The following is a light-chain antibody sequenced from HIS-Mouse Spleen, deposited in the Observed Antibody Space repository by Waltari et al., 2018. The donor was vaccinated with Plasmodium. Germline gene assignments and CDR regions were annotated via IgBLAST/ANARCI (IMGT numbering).Light chain of an antibody. CDR3: QSADSSGTPNWV. CDR1: ALPKQY. CDR2: KDR. Sequence: SYELTQPPSVSVSPGQTARITCSGDALPKQYAYWLQQKPGQAPVLVIYKDRERPSGVPERFSGSSSGTTVTLTISGVQAEDEADYYCQSADSSGTPNWVFGGGTKLTVL. J-gene: IGLJ3*02. V-gene: IGLV3-25*03.